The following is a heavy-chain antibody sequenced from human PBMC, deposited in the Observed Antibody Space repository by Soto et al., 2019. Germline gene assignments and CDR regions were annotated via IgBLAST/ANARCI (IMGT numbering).Heavy chain of an antibody. D-gene: IGHD2-8*02. CDR3: ARNKITGLFDY. Sequence: SETLSLTCAVYGGSFSGYSWTWIRQPPGTGLEWIGEINHSGSTNYNPSLKSRVTISVDTPKNQFSLKLTSVTAADTAVYYCARNKITGLFDYWGQGILVTFSS. CDR2: INHSGST. J-gene: IGHJ4*02. V-gene: IGHV4-34*01. CDR1: GGSFSGYS.